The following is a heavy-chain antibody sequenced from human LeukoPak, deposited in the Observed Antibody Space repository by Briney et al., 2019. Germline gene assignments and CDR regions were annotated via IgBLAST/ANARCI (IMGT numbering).Heavy chain of an antibody. V-gene: IGHV3-53*01. J-gene: IGHJ4*02. CDR3: ARDSYSRD. D-gene: IGHD3-10*01. CDR1: GFIVSSSY. Sequence: PGGSLRLSCAASGFIVSSSYVSWIRQAPGKGLEWVSLIQTNENTYYADSVTGRFTISRDNSKNTLYLEMNSLRAEDTAVYYCARDSYSRDWGQGTLVTVSS. CDR2: IQTNENT.